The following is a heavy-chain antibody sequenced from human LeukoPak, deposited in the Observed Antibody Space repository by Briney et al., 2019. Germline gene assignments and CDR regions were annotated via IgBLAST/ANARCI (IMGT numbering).Heavy chain of an antibody. CDR2: INPSDGST. CDR3: AKHTPYDSRTYSYSFDF. CDR1: GYTFTTYY. Sequence: ASVKVSCKPSGYTFTTYYMHWVRQALGQGLEWMGIINPSDGSTSYAQKFQDRVTMTRDTSTSTVYMELSSLRSEDTALYYCAKHTPYDSRTYSYSFDFWGQGTLVTVSS. J-gene: IGHJ4*02. D-gene: IGHD3-22*01. V-gene: IGHV1-46*01.